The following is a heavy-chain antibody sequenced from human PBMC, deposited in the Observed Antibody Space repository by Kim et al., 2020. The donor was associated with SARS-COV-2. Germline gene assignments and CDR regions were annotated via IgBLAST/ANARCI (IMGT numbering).Heavy chain of an antibody. J-gene: IGHJ4*02. CDR3: ARIIKQLVDY. CDR2: ST. D-gene: IGHD6-13*01. V-gene: IGHV4-39*01. Sequence: STYYNTSLKRRVTIPVDTSKTKLSLKRSSVTAGDTAVYYCARIIKQLVDYWGQGTLVTVSS.